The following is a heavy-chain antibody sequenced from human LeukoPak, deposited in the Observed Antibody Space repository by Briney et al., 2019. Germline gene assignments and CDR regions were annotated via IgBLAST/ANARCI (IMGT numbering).Heavy chain of an antibody. CDR3: ASDLDILNPYSSSSFDY. CDR1: GFTFSSYG. V-gene: IGHV3-30*02. Sequence: PGGSLRLSCAASGFTFSSYGMHWVRQAPGKGLEWVAFIRYDGSNKYYADSVKGRFTISRDNSKNTLYLQMNSLRAEDTAVYYCASDLDILNPYSSSSFDYWGQGTLVTVSS. CDR2: IRYDGSNK. D-gene: IGHD6-6*01. J-gene: IGHJ4*02.